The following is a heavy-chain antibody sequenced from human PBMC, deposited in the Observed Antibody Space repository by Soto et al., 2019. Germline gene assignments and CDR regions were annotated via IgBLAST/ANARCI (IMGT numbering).Heavy chain of an antibody. V-gene: IGHV3-23*01. D-gene: IGHD3-3*01. CDR2: ISGSGGST. CDR1: EFTFSSYA. J-gene: IGHJ3*02. Sequence: GSLRLSCAASEFTFSSYAMSWVRQAPGKGLEWVSAISGSGGSTYYADSVKGRFTISRDNSKNTLYLQMNSLRAEDTAVYYCAKPERLDDAFDIWGQGTMVTVPS. CDR3: AKPERLDDAFDI.